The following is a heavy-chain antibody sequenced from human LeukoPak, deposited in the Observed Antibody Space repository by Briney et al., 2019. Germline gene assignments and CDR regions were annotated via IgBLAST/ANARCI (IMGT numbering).Heavy chain of an antibody. D-gene: IGHD5-24*01. Sequence: GAPVKVSCKASGYTFTGYYMHWVRQAPGQELEWMGWINPNSGGTNSAQKFQGRVTMTRDTSISTAYMELSRLRSDDTAVYYCARRDRDGYTPLDYWGQGTLVTVSS. CDR2: INPNSGGT. CDR1: GYTFTGYY. CDR3: ARRDRDGYTPLDY. J-gene: IGHJ4*02. V-gene: IGHV1-2*02.